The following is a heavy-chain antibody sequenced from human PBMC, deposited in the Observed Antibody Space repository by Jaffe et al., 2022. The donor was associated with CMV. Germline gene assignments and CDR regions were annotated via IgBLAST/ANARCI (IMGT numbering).Heavy chain of an antibody. V-gene: IGHV1-58*01. CDR1: GFTFTSSA. D-gene: IGHD3-22*01. CDR2: IVVGSGNT. CDR3: AADGKYYYDSSGYYDRRGMDV. Sequence: QMQLVQSGPEVKKPGTSVKVSCKASGFTFTSSAVQWVRQARGQRLEWIGWIVVGSGNTNYAQKFQERVTITRDMSTSTAYMELSSLRSEDTAVYYCAADGKYYYDSSGYYDRRGMDVWGQGTTVTVSS. J-gene: IGHJ6*02.